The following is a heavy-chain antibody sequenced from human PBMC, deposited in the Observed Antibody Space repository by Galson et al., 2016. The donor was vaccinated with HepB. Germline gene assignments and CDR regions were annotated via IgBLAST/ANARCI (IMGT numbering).Heavy chain of an antibody. D-gene: IGHD5-18*01. J-gene: IGHJ4*02. V-gene: IGHV5-51*01. CDR2: IYPGDFDT. Sequence: QSGAEVKKPGESLKISCKGSGYTFTSHWIGWVRQMPGKGLEVMGFIYPGDFDTRYSPSFQGQATISADKSTTNVYLQWSSLKASDTAIYHCARLDHRGYKYAYLDYWGQGTLVTVSS. CDR1: GYTFTSHW. CDR3: ARLDHRGYKYAYLDY.